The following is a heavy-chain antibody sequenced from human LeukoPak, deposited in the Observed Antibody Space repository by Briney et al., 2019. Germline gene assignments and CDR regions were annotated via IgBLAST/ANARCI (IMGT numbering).Heavy chain of an antibody. Sequence: GGSLRLSCAASGLTLSIDGITWVRQAPGKGLEWGSAFSASAGSAQYAESVRGSFTISSDNYKTPMYLQMDSLRAADKAVYYCATASIEAAGTGAFDVWGPGTTVTVSS. CDR1: GLTLSIDG. D-gene: IGHD6-13*01. CDR2: FSASAGSA. J-gene: IGHJ3*01. CDR3: ATASIEAAGTGAFDV. V-gene: IGHV3-23*01.